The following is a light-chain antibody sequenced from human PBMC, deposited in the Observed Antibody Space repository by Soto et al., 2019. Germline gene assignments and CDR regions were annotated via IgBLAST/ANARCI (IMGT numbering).Light chain of an antibody. CDR2: SAS. CDR1: QTIDNT. J-gene: IGKJ1*01. V-gene: IGKV3-15*01. CDR3: QQYNNWPRT. Sequence: EIVLTQSPATLSLSPGERATLSCRASQTIDNTLAWYHQKPGQDPRLIIYSASTRATGIPARFSGSVSGTEFNLTINRLQSEDFAVYDCQQYNNWPRTFGQGTKGDIK.